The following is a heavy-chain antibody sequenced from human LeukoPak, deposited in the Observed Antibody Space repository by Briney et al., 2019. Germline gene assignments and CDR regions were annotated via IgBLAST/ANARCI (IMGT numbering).Heavy chain of an antibody. D-gene: IGHD1-26*01. V-gene: IGHV1-69*13. CDR1: GGTFSSYA. CDR2: IIPIFGTA. J-gene: IGHJ6*02. Sequence: ASVKVSCKASGGTFSSYAISWVRQAPGQGLEWMGGIIPIFGTANYAQKFQGRVTITADESTSTAYMELSGLRSEDTAVYYCARSNSGSYYYYYGMDVWGQGTTVTVSS. CDR3: ARSNSGSYYYYYGMDV.